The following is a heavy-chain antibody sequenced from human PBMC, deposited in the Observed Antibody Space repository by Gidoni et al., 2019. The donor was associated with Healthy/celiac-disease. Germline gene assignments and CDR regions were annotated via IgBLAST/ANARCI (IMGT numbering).Heavy chain of an antibody. V-gene: IGHV3-53*02. D-gene: IGHD3-22*01. Sequence: EVQLVETGGGLIQPGGSLRRSCAASGVTVSSNYMSWVRQAPGKGLEWVSVIYSGGSTYYADSVKGRFTISRDNSKNTLYLQMNSLRAEDTAVYYCARDWYYYDSSGYLEYFQHWGQGTLVTVSS. CDR1: GVTVSSNY. CDR3: ARDWYYYDSSGYLEYFQH. J-gene: IGHJ1*01. CDR2: IYSGGST.